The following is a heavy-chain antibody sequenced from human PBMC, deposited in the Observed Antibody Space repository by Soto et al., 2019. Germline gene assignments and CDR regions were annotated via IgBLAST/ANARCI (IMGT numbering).Heavy chain of an antibody. J-gene: IGHJ4*02. V-gene: IGHV4-59*01. Sequence: QVQLQESGPGLVKPSETLSLTCTVSGGSISSYYWSWIRQPPGKGLEWIGYIYYSGSTNYSPSLKSRVTISVDTSKNQFSLNLSSVTAADTAVYYCARGVRKSTIPYYFDYWGQGTLVTVSS. CDR3: ARGVRKSTIPYYFDY. CDR1: GGSISSYY. D-gene: IGHD3-10*01. CDR2: IYYSGST.